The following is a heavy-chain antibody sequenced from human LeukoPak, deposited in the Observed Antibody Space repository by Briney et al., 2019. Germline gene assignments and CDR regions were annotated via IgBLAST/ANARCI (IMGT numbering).Heavy chain of an antibody. Sequence: TGGSLRLSCAASGFTFSSYWMSWVRQAPGEGLEWVAKINQDGTEKAYVDSVKGRFTISRDSSKNTLYLQMNSLRAEDTAVYYCVKGGGNVRRYFEYWGQGTLVTVSS. CDR3: VKGGGNVRRYFEY. J-gene: IGHJ4*02. D-gene: IGHD4-23*01. CDR1: GFTFSSYW. V-gene: IGHV3-7*03. CDR2: INQDGTEK.